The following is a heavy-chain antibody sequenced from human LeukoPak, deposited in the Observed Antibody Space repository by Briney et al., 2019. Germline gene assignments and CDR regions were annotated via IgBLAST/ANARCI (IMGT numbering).Heavy chain of an antibody. J-gene: IGHJ4*02. CDR1: GFTFSSYW. V-gene: IGHV3-74*01. D-gene: IGHD3-3*01. CDR2: INSDGSST. CDR3: ARSSTSGYYDFWSGYYTSHPDY. Sequence: GGSLRLSCAASGFTFSSYWMHWVREAPGKGLVWVSRINSDGSSTSYADSVKGGFTISRDNAKNTLYLQMNSLRAEDTAVYYCARSSTSGYYDFWSGYYTSHPDYWGQGTLVTVSS.